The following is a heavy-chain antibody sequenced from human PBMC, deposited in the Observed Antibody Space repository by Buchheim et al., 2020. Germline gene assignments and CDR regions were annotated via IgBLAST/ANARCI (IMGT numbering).Heavy chain of an antibody. Sequence: EVQLVKSGGGLVQPGGSLRLSCAASGFTFSSYSLSWVRQAPGKGLEWVSLVSSGSSAIPYSDSVTGRFTISRDNAKNTLYLQMNSLRDEDTAVYYCARGRISSGKDYWGQGTL. CDR3: ARGRISSGKDY. J-gene: IGHJ4*02. CDR2: VSSGSSAI. CDR1: GFTFSSYS. D-gene: IGHD3-10*01. V-gene: IGHV3-48*02.